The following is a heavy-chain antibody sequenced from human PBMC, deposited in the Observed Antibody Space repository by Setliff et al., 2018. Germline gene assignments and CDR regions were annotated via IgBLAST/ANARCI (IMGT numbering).Heavy chain of an antibody. V-gene: IGHV1-18*01. D-gene: IGHD3-10*01. CDR3: ARVESMVRGKNILRHFDY. CDR2: VTIYNGNT. Sequence: ASVKVSCKAPGYTFNNYGVAWVRQAPGQGLDWMGWVTIYNGNTKYAQNLQGRLTLSTDRSTNTVYMELGSLTTDDTAIYYCARVESMVRGKNILRHFDYWGQGTQVTVSS. CDR1: GYTFNNYG. J-gene: IGHJ4*02.